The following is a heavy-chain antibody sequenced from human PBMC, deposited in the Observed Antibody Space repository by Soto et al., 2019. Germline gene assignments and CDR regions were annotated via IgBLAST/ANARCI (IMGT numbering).Heavy chain of an antibody. CDR1: GFSFGSYA. V-gene: IGHV3-23*01. Sequence: EVQLLASGGGSVQPGGSLRRSCAASGFSFGSYAMTWVRQASGKGLEWVSSIGGYGHTTHYAEFVQGRFTISRDDSEKTVDLQMNSLRVEDTAVYYCVKGGPTVIYFDHWGQGRLVSGSS. D-gene: IGHD4-17*01. J-gene: IGHJ4*02. CDR2: IGGYGHTT. CDR3: VKGGPTVIYFDH.